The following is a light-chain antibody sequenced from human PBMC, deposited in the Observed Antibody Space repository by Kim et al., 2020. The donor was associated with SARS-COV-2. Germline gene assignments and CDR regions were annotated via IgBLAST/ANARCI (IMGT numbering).Light chain of an antibody. V-gene: IGKV3-11*01. Sequence: SLSPGERAPLSCRASQSVSSSLAWYQKKPGQAPRLLIYDASNRATGIPARFSGSGSGTDFTLTISSLEPEDFAVYYCQQGSNSLTFGGGTKVDIK. J-gene: IGKJ4*01. CDR1: QSVSSS. CDR3: QQGSNSLT. CDR2: DAS.